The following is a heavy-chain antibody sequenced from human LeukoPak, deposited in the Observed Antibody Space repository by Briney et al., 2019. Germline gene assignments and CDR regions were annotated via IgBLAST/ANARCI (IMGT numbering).Heavy chain of an antibody. D-gene: IGHD3-22*01. CDR3: TRVPHDRSGYYNALDY. V-gene: IGHV3-49*04. CDR1: GFTFGDDA. Sequence: PGRSLRLSRTGSGFTFGDDAMSWVCQAPRKGPEWVVVGRSKAYGGTIEYAASVKGRFTISRDDSKSIAYLQMNSLKTEDTAVYYCTRVPHDRSGYYNALDYWGQGTLVTVSS. CDR2: GRSKAYGGTI. J-gene: IGHJ4*02.